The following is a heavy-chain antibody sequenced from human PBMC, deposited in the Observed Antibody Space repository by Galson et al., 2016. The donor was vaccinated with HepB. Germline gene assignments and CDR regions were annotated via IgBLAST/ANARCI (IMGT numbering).Heavy chain of an antibody. Sequence: SGFTFSETYMTWIRQAPGKGLEWISYITSSGGLSYYADSMEGRFTISRDNAKNSVYLQINSLRAEDTAVYYCASRGFYGSLDNWGQGTLVTVSS. CDR1: GFTFSETY. CDR2: ITSSGGLS. CDR3: ASRGFYGSLDN. J-gene: IGHJ4*02. D-gene: IGHD6-25*01. V-gene: IGHV3-11*01.